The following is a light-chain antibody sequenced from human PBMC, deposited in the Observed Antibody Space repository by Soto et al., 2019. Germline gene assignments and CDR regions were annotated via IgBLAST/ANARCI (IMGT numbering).Light chain of an antibody. CDR1: QSVSSN. V-gene: IGKV3-15*01. Sequence: EIVMTQSPATLSVSPGERATLSCRASQSVSSNLAWYQQKPGQAPRLLIYGASTRATGIPARFSGSGSGTEFTLTISSLQSEDFAVYDCRQYNYWAPGVNLGPGTKGDIK. CDR2: GAS. CDR3: RQYNYWAPGVN. J-gene: IGKJ3*01.